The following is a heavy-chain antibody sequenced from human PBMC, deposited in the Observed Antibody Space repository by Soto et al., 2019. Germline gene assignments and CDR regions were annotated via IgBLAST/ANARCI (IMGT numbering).Heavy chain of an antibody. CDR1: GGTFSSYA. CDR2: IIPIFGTA. Sequence: SVKVSCKASGGTFSSYAISWVRQAPGQGLEWMGGIIPIFGTANYAQKFQGRVTITADESTSTAYMELSSLRSGDTAVYYCARVLVYGSGYYYYYGMDVWGQGTTVTVSS. V-gene: IGHV1-69*13. D-gene: IGHD3-10*01. CDR3: ARVLVYGSGYYYYYGMDV. J-gene: IGHJ6*02.